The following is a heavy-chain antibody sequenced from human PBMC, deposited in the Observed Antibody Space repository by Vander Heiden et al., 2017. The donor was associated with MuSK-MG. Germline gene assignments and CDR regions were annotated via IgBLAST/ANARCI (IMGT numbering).Heavy chain of an antibody. J-gene: IGHJ6*02. CDR2: IIPIFGTA. CDR1: GGNFSSYA. D-gene: IGHD2-15*01. CDR3: ASVVVVAAKYYYGMDV. V-gene: IGHV1-69*01. Sequence: QVQLVQSGAEVKKPGSSVKVSCKASGGNFSSYAISWVRQAPGQGLEWMGGIIPIFGTANYAQKFQGRVTITADESTSTAYMELSSLRSEDTAVYYCASVVVVAAKYYYGMDVWGQWTTVTVSS.